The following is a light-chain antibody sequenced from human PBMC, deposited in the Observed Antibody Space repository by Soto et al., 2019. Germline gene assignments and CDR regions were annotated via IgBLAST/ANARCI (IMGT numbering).Light chain of an antibody. V-gene: IGKV3-11*01. CDR3: QQYGGSPGT. Sequence: IVLIQSPATLSVSPWERATLSCRASQNISNYLIWYQQKPGQAPRLLIYDVSNRATDIPARFSGSGSGTDFTLTISRLESEDFAVYYCQQYGGSPGTFGQGTKVDIK. J-gene: IGKJ1*01. CDR2: DVS. CDR1: QNISNY.